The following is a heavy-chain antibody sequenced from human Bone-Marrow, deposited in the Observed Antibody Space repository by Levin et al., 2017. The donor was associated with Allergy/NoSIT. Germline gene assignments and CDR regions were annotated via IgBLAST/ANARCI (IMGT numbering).Heavy chain of an antibody. V-gene: IGHV3-72*01. J-gene: IGHJ6*02. CDR3: ARGATRTTNYYYGMDV. Sequence: GESLKISCAASGFIFTDHYMDWVRQAPGKGLEWVGRIRTKDKSYTTEYAASVRGRFTISRDDSKNSLYLQMNSLKIEDTAVYYCARGATRTTNYYYGMDVWGQGTTVTVSS. CDR1: GFIFTDHY. D-gene: IGHD1-1*01. CDR2: IRTKDKSYTT.